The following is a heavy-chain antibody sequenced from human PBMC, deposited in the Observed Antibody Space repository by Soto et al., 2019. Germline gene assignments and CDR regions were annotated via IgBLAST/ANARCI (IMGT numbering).Heavy chain of an antibody. V-gene: IGHV3-64*01. CDR1: GFTFSSYA. CDR3: ARATAGYSSSSSWFDP. J-gene: IGHJ5*02. CDR2: ISSNGGST. D-gene: IGHD6-6*01. Sequence: EVQLVESGGGLVQPGGSLRLSCAASGFTFSSYAMHWVRQAPGKGLEYVSAISSNGGSTYYANSVKGRFTISRDNSKNTLYLQMGSLRAEDMAVYYCARATAGYSSSSSWFDPWGQGTLVTVSS.